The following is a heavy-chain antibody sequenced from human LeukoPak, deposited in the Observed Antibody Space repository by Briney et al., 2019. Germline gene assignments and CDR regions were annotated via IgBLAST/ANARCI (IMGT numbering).Heavy chain of an antibody. CDR3: TRVSLVAASVFFDY. CDR1: GFTFGDYA. CDR2: IRSKAYGGTT. V-gene: IGHV3-49*04. Sequence: GGSLRLSCTASGFTFGDYAMSWVRQAPGKGLEWVSFIRSKAYGGTTEYAASGKGRFTISRDDSKSIAYLQMNRLQTEDTAVYYCTRVSLVAASVFFDYWGQGTLVTVSS. D-gene: IGHD2-15*01. J-gene: IGHJ4*02.